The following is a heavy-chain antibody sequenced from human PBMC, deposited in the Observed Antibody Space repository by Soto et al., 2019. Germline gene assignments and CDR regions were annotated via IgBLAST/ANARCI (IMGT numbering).Heavy chain of an antibody. CDR2: IYYSGST. V-gene: IGHV4-39*01. CDR3: TCIFSGGYGYGFYYYGMDV. Sequence: SETLSLTCTVSGGSISSSSYYWGWIRQPPGKGQEWIGSIYYSGSTYYNPSLKSRVTISVDTSKSQFSLKLSSVTAADTAVYYCTCIFSGGYGYGFYYYGMDVWGQGTTVTVSS. J-gene: IGHJ6*02. D-gene: IGHD5-18*01. CDR1: GGSISSSSYY.